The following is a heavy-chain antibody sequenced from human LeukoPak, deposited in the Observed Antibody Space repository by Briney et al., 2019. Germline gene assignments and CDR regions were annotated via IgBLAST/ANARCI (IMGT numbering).Heavy chain of an antibody. CDR1: EFTFSSYW. J-gene: IGHJ4*02. D-gene: IGHD4/OR15-4a*01. CDR2: IKQDGSEK. CDR3: ARVFGAGYSDY. Sequence: PGGSLRLSCAASEFTFSSYWMSWVRQAPGQGLEWVASIKQDGSEKYYVDSVKGRVTISRDNAKNSLYLQMNSLRAEDTAVYYCARVFGAGYSDYWGQGTLVTVSS. V-gene: IGHV3-7*01.